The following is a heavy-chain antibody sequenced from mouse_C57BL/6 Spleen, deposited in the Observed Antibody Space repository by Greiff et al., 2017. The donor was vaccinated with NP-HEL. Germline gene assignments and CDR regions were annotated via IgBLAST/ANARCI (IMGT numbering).Heavy chain of an antibody. CDR1: GFTFSDYG. CDR2: ISSGSSTI. Sequence: EVQVVESGGGLVKPGGSLKLSCAASGFTFSDYGLHWVRQAPEKGLEWVAYISSGSSTIYYADTVKGRFTISRDNAKNTLFLQMTSLRSEDTAMYYCARPGLGAMDYWGQGTSVTVSS. V-gene: IGHV5-17*01. J-gene: IGHJ4*01. CDR3: ARPGLGAMDY.